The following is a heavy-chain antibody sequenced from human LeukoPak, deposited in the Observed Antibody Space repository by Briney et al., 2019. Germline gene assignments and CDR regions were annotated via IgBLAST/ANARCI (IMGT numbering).Heavy chain of an antibody. CDR3: AKDLAVAGTGGFDY. V-gene: IGHV3-23*01. CDR1: GFTFSSYG. CDR2: ISGSGGST. J-gene: IGHJ4*02. D-gene: IGHD6-19*01. Sequence: GGSLRLSCAASGFTFSSYGMSWVRQAPGKGLEWVSAISGSGGSTYYADSVKGRFTISRDNSKNTLYLQMNSLRAEDTAVYYCAKDLAVAGTGGFDYWGQGTLVTVSS.